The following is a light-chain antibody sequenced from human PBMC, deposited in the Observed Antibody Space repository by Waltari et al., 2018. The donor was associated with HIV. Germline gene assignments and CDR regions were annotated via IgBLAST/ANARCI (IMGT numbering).Light chain of an antibody. CDR1: SSDVGGYPF. Sequence: QSALTQPRSVSGSPGQSVTISCTGTSSDVGGYPFVSWYQQHPGKDPKLLIYDVTKRPSGVPDRFSGSKSGNTASLTISGLQAEDEADYYCCSYAGSYTGVFGTGTKVTVL. J-gene: IGLJ1*01. CDR2: DVT. V-gene: IGLV2-11*01. CDR3: CSYAGSYTGV.